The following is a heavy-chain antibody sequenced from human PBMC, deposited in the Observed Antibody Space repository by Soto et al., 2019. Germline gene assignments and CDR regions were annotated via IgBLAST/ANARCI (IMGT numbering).Heavy chain of an antibody. Sequence: SQTLSLTCAVSGDSVSITSAGWNLIRQSPSRGLEWLGRTYYRSKWSKDYALSVKSRISITPDTSKNQFSLQLNSVTPEDTAIYYCARGHSGYFYYWGQGTLVTVSS. J-gene: IGHJ4*02. V-gene: IGHV6-1*01. CDR2: TYYRSKWSK. CDR1: GDSVSITSAG. CDR3: ARGHSGYFYY.